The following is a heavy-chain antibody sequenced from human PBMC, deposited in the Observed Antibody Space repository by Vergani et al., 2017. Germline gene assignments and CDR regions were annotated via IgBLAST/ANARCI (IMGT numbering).Heavy chain of an antibody. D-gene: IGHD2-21*01. J-gene: IGHJ6*02. CDR1: GFSFRNAW. V-gene: IGHV3-15*01. Sequence: EVQLVESGGGIEKPGGSLRLSCVASGFSFRNAWMNWVRRTPGKGLEWVGRIKSTFDRGTTDYAAAVKGRFTISRDDSKTTLFLQMNGLKTEDIGVYYCTTDXRYCGDGSCYWLRYHHYCGMDVWGQATTVTVSS. CDR3: TTDXRYCGDGSCYWLRYHHYCGMDV. CDR2: IKSTFDRGTT.